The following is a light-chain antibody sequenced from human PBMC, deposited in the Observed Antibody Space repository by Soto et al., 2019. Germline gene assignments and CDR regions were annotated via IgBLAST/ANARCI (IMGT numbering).Light chain of an antibody. CDR2: DVT. CDR3: SSFAGL. Sequence: QSALTQPRSVSGSPGQSVTISCTGTSSDVGAYNYVSWYQQYPGKAPKLMIYDVTKRPSGVPDRFSGSKSGNTASLTISGLQAEDKADYYCSSFAGLFGGGTKLTVL. J-gene: IGLJ2*01. V-gene: IGLV2-11*01. CDR1: SSDVGAYNY.